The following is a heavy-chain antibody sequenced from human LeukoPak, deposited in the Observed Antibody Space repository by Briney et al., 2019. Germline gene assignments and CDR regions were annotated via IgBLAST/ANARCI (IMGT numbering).Heavy chain of an antibody. CDR2: IHYTGGT. CDR3: AREGPLGKYYDY. Sequence: PSETLSLTCTVSGDSVSNLFWSWILQPPGKGLEWIGYIHYTGGTDYNPSLKSRVTISLDTSKNQFSLRLSSVTAADTAFYYCAREGPLGKYYDYWGQGTLVTVSS. CDR1: GDSVSNLF. D-gene: IGHD3-16*01. V-gene: IGHV4-59*02. J-gene: IGHJ4*02.